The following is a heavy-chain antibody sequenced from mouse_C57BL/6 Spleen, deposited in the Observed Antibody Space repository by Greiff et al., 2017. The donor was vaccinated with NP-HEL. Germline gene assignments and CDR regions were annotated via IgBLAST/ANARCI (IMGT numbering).Heavy chain of an antibody. J-gene: IGHJ2*01. D-gene: IGHD3-2*02. Sequence: EVQGVESGGGLVKPGGSLKLSCAASGFTFSSYAMSWVRQTPEKRLEWVATISDGGSYTYYPDNVKGRFTISRDNAKNNLYLQMSHLKSEDTAMYYCARTPTAQVYYFDYWGQGTTLTVSS. CDR1: GFTFSSYA. V-gene: IGHV5-4*01. CDR2: ISDGGSYT. CDR3: ARTPTAQVYYFDY.